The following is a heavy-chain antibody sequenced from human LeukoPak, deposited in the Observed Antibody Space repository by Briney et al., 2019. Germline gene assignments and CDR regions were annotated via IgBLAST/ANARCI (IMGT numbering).Heavy chain of an antibody. Sequence: PSETLSLTCTIPGGSINNYYWSWIRQPPGKGLEWIGYIYYSGSTNYNPSLNSRVNISLDTSKNQFSLRLSSVTAADTAVYYCARQTAKNVDTARFDYWGQGTLVTVSS. J-gene: IGHJ4*02. CDR1: GGSINNYY. V-gene: IGHV4-59*08. CDR2: IYYSGST. D-gene: IGHD5-18*01. CDR3: ARQTAKNVDTARFDY.